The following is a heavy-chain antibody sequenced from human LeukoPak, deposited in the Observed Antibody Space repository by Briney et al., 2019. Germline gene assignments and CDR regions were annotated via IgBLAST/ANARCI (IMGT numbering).Heavy chain of an antibody. CDR2: ISAGGRT. J-gene: IGHJ3*01. Sequence: GGSLRLSCVVSGFSFSSYAMAWVRQAPGKGLEWVSSISAGGRTYYADSGKGRFTISRDNPKETVFLQMNSLRAEDTAHYYCAKGKVNHDGAFDFWGQGTTVTVSS. D-gene: IGHD1-14*01. CDR3: AKGKVNHDGAFDF. CDR1: GFSFSSYA. V-gene: IGHV3-23*01.